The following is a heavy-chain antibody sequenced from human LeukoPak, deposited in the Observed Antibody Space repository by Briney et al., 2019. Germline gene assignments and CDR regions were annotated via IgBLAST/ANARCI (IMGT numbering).Heavy chain of an antibody. J-gene: IGHJ4*02. CDR3: ARINWNPDY. CDR1: GYSISNGYD. D-gene: IGHD1-1*01. Sequence: SETLSLTCGVCGYSISNGYDWGWIRQPPGKGLDGIGSIHHSGSIYHNPSLKRRVTISVDTSKNHISLRLISVRGCDTAVYYCARINWNPDYWGQGTLVTVSS. V-gene: IGHV4-38-2*01. CDR2: IHHSGSI.